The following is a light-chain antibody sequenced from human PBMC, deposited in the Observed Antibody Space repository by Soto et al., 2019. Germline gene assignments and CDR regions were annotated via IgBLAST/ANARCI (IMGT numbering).Light chain of an antibody. Sequence: EIVLTQSPATLSLSPGERATLSCRASQSVSNHLAWYQQKPGQAPRLLIYDASNRATGIPARFSCSGSGTDFTLTISPLEPEDFAVYYCQQHINRLSFGGGTKVEIK. V-gene: IGKV3-11*01. CDR1: QSVSNH. CDR3: QQHINRLS. CDR2: DAS. J-gene: IGKJ4*01.